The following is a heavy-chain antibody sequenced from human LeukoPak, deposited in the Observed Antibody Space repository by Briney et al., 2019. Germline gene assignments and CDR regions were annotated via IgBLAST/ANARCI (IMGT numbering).Heavy chain of an antibody. J-gene: IGHJ2*01. CDR1: GLKFRNYG. CDR3: ARETGSSSGPFDL. Sequence: GGSLRLSCVASGLKFRNYGMHWVRQAPGKGLEWVSSISSSSSYIYCADSVKGRFTISRDNAKNSLYLQMNSLRAEDTAVYYCARETGSSSGPFDLWGRGTLVTVSS. D-gene: IGHD6-19*01. CDR2: ISSSSSYI. V-gene: IGHV3-21*01.